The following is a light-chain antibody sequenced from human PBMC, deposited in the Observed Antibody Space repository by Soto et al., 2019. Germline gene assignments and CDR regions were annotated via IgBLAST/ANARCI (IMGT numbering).Light chain of an antibody. CDR2: AAT. J-gene: IGKJ4*01. CDR1: QDISDW. CDR3: QQGKSFPLT. V-gene: IGKV1-12*01. Sequence: DIQMTQSPSSVSASVVDRVTITCRASQDISDWLAWYQQKPGKAPNLLIYAATSLQGGAPSRFSGSGSGTDFTLTISSLQPEDFATYYCQQGKSFPLTFGGGTKVDIK.